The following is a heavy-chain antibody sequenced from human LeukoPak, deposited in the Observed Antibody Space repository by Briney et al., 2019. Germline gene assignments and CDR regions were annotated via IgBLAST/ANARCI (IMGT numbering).Heavy chain of an antibody. Sequence: SETLSLTCTVSGGSISSYYWSWIRQPPGKGLEWIGYIYTSGSTSYNPSLKSRVTISVDTSKNQFSLKLSSVTAADTAVYYCARIGSARHFDYWGQGTLVTVSS. J-gene: IGHJ4*02. CDR2: IYTSGST. D-gene: IGHD3-10*01. CDR3: ARIGSARHFDY. CDR1: GGSISSYY. V-gene: IGHV4-4*09.